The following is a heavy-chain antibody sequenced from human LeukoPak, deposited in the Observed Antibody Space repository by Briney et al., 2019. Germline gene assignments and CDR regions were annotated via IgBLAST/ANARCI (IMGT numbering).Heavy chain of an antibody. V-gene: IGHV3-30*02. D-gene: IGHD6-19*01. CDR3: ARASGYSSGCCMDV. J-gene: IGHJ6*03. CDR2: IRYDGNNK. CDR1: GFTFSDYS. Sequence: PGGSLRLSCAASGFTFSDYSMHWVRQAPGKGLNWVAFIRYDGNNKYYADSVKGRFTISRDNSKNMLYLEMNSLSTEDTAVYYCARASGYSSGCCMDVWGKGTTVTVSS.